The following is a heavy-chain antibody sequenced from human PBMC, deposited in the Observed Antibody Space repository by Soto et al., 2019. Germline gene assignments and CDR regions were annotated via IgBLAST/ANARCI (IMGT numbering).Heavy chain of an antibody. CDR3: AKDRITGIAAPLVLGY. V-gene: IGHV3-30*18. CDR2: ISYDGSNK. D-gene: IGHD6-13*01. J-gene: IGHJ4*02. Sequence: GGSLRLSCAASGFTFSSYGMHWVRQAPGKGLEWVAVISYDGSNKYYADSVKGRFTISRDNSKNTLYLQMNSLRAEDTAVYYCAKDRITGIAAPLVLGYWGQGTLVTVSS. CDR1: GFTFSSYG.